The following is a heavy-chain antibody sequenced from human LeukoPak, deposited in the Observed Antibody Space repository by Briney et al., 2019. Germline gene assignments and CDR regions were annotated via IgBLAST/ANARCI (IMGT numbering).Heavy chain of an antibody. CDR3: ARISRDGSSGYTDY. Sequence: PSETLSLTCTVSGGSISSSSYYWGWIRQPPGKGLEWIGSIYYSGSTYYNPSLKSRVTISVDTSKNQFSLNLSSVTAADTAVYYCARISRDGSSGYTDYWGQGTLVTVSS. D-gene: IGHD3-22*01. V-gene: IGHV4-39*07. CDR2: IYYSGST. CDR1: GGSISSSSYY. J-gene: IGHJ4*02.